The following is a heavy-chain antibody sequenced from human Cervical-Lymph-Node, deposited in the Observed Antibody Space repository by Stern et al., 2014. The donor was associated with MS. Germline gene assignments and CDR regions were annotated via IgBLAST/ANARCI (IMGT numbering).Heavy chain of an antibody. CDR2: INPSGDSA. CDR3: ASGTGSKRPAGNY. CDR1: GYTFTSHY. D-gene: IGHD3/OR15-3a*01. J-gene: IGHJ4*02. Sequence: QVQLVQSGAEAKKPGASVKVSCKASGYTFTSHYMHWVRQAPGQGLEWVGIINPSGDSASYAQKFQGRVTMTRDTSTSTLYMELSSLRSEDTAVYYCASGTGSKRPAGNYWGQGTLVTVSS. V-gene: IGHV1-46*01.